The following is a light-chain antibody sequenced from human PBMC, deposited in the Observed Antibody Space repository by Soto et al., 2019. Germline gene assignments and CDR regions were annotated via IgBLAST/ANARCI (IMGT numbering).Light chain of an antibody. CDR3: QQYKDWPPYT. Sequence: EILITQSQATLSVSPGERVTVSCRASQSISSNLAWYQQKPGQAPRLLIYGASTRVIGVPDRFSGGRSGTEFTLTISSLQSEDIAVYFCQQYKDWPPYTFGQGTKVDIK. CDR2: GAS. V-gene: IGKV3-15*01. J-gene: IGKJ2*01. CDR1: QSISSN.